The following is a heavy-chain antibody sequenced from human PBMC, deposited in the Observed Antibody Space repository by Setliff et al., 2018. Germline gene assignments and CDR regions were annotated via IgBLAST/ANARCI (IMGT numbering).Heavy chain of an antibody. CDR1: GFTFSTYA. Sequence: GSLRLSCAASGFTFSTYAMHWVRQAPGKGLEWVAVISYDGSNKYQADSVKGRFAISRDNAKNSLYLQMNSLRAEDTAVYYCARDSMYQISVYYYGMDVWGQGTTVTVSS. CDR3: ARDSMYQISVYYYGMDV. D-gene: IGHD2-2*01. J-gene: IGHJ6*02. V-gene: IGHV3-30*09. CDR2: ISYDGSNK.